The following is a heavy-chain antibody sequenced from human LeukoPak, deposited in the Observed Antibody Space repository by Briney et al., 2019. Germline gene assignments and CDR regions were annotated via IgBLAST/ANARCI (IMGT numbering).Heavy chain of an antibody. D-gene: IGHD1-26*01. CDR2: IIPIFGTA. Sequence: SVKVSCKASGGTFSSYAISWVRQAPGQGLEWMGRIIPIFGTANYAQKFPRRVTIITDQSTSTAYMELSSLRSEDTAVYYCARVDKYSGSYHWGQGTLVTVSS. CDR3: ARVDKYSGSYH. J-gene: IGHJ5*02. V-gene: IGHV1-69*05. CDR1: GGTFSSYA.